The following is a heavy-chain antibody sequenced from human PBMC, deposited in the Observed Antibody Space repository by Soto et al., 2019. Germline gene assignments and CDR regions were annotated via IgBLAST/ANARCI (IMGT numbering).Heavy chain of an antibody. CDR1: GYTFTSYG. D-gene: IGHD2-2*01. V-gene: IGHV1-18*01. CDR3: ARDRRSIVVVPAAPDAFDI. Sequence: EASVKVSCKASGYTFTSYGISWVRQAPGQGLEWMGWIIAYIGKANYAQKFQGRVTITTDKSTSTAYTELSSLRSEDTAVYYCARDRRSIVVVPAAPDAFDIWGQGTMVTVS. CDR2: IIAYIGKA. J-gene: IGHJ3*02.